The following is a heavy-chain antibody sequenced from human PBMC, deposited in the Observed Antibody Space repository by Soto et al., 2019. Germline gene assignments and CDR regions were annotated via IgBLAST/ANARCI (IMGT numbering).Heavy chain of an antibody. V-gene: IGHV1-69*12. D-gene: IGHD3-10*02. J-gene: IGHJ4*02. Sequence: QVQLVQSGAEVKKPGSSVKVSCKASGGTFSSYAINWVRQAPGQGLEWMGGIIPIFGTAKYAQKIQGRVTITADEPTSPAYMELSSLRSEDTAVYYCAKLSPSATAVPYWGQGTLVTVSS. CDR1: GGTFSSYA. CDR2: IIPIFGTA. CDR3: AKLSPSATAVPY.